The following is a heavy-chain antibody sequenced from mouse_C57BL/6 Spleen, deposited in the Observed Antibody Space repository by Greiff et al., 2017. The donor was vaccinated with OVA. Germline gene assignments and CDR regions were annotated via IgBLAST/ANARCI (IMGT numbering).Heavy chain of an antibody. V-gene: IGHV1-52*01. J-gene: IGHJ1*03. Sequence: VQLQQPGAELVRPGSSVKLSCKASGYTFTSYWMHWVKQRPIQGLEWIGNIYPSDSETHYNQKFKDKATLTVDKSSSTPYMQLSSLTSEDSAVYYCARGYGSGYWYFDVWGTGTTVTVSS. CDR1: GYTFTSYW. CDR3: ARGYGSGYWYFDV. D-gene: IGHD2-1*01. CDR2: IYPSDSET.